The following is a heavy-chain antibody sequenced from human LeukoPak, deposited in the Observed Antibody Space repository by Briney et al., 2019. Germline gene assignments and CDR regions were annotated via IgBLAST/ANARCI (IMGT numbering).Heavy chain of an antibody. J-gene: IGHJ4*02. D-gene: IGHD2-15*01. CDR2: IYYSGST. CDR1: GGSISSYY. Sequence: SETLSLTCTVSGGSISSYYWSWIRQPPGKGLEWIGYIYYSGSTNYNPSLKSRVTISVDTSKNQFSLKLSSVTAADTAVYYCARQARYCSGGSCPTQIDYWGQGTLVTVSS. V-gene: IGHV4-59*08. CDR3: ARQARYCSGGSCPTQIDY.